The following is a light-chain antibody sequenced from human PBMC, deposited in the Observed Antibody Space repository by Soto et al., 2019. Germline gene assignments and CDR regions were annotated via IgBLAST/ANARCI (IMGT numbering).Light chain of an antibody. J-gene: IGLJ2*01. Sequence: QSALTQPRSVSGSPGQSVTISCTGTSSDVGTYNYVSWHQQHPGKAPKLVIYDVTQRPSGVPDRFSASKSGITASLTISGLQDEDEADYYCCSYAAGDSFKFGGGTKLTVL. V-gene: IGLV2-11*01. CDR3: CSYAAGDSFK. CDR1: SSDVGTYNY. CDR2: DVT.